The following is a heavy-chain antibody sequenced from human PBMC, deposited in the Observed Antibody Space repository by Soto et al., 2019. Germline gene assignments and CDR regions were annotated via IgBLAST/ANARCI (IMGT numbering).Heavy chain of an antibody. D-gene: IGHD3-22*01. Sequence: PGGSLRLSCSASGFTFSSYAMHWVRQDPGKGLEYVSAISSNGGSTYYADSVKGRFTISRDNSKNALYLQMSSLRAEDTAVYYCVKSYYDSSGYYLEPWGQGTLVTVSS. CDR1: GFTFSSYA. V-gene: IGHV3-64D*08. J-gene: IGHJ4*02. CDR2: ISSNGGST. CDR3: VKSYYDSSGYYLEP.